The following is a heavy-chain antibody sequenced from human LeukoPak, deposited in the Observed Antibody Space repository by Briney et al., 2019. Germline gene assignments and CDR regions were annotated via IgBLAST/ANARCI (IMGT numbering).Heavy chain of an antibody. CDR3: ARRAVAYYYYYYLDV. D-gene: IGHD6-19*01. V-gene: IGHV1-8*03. CDR2: MNPNSGNT. CDR1: GYTFTSYD. Sequence: ASVKVSCKASGYTFTSYDINWVRQATGQGLEGMGWMNPNSGNTGYAQKFQGRVTITRNTSISTAYMDLSRLRSEDTAVYYCARRAVAYYYYYYLDVWGKGTTVTVSS. J-gene: IGHJ6*03.